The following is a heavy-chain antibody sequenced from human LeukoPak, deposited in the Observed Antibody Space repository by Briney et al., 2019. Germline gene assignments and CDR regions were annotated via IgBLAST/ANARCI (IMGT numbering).Heavy chain of an antibody. J-gene: IGHJ3*02. V-gene: IGHV4-59*01. CDR3: ARTYSNYGGRDAFDI. CDR2: IYYSGST. Sequence: SETLSLTCTVSGGSISSYYWSWIRQPPGKGLEWIGYIYYSGSTNYNPSLKSRVTISVDTSKNQFSLKLSSVTAADTAVYYCARTYSNYGGRDAFDIWGQGTMVTVSS. CDR1: GGSISSYY. D-gene: IGHD4-4*01.